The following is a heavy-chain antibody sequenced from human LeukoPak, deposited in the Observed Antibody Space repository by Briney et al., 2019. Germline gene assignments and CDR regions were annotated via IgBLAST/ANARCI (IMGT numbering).Heavy chain of an antibody. V-gene: IGHV1-69*13. CDR2: IIPIFGTA. Sequence: ASVKVSCKASGGTFSSYAISWVRQAPGQGLEWMGGIIPIFGTANYAHKFQGRVTITADESTSTAYMELSSLRSEDTAVYYCARAPRGFTQWLPYYYYYMDVWGKGTTVTVSS. CDR1: GGTFSSYA. CDR3: ARAPRGFTQWLPYYYYYMDV. J-gene: IGHJ6*03. D-gene: IGHD5-24*01.